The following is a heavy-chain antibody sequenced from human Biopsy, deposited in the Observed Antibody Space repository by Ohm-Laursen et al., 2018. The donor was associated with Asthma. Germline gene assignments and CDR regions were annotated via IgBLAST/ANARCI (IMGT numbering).Heavy chain of an antibody. CDR2: ISKDASTQ. CDR3: ERDGTDDDFDI. CDR1: GFSFSNFA. D-gene: IGHD1-1*01. V-gene: IGHV3-30*17. J-gene: IGHJ3*02. Sequence: SLRLSCAASGFSFSNFAIHWVRQAPGKGLEWEGVISKDASTQDYADSVKGRFTMARDNSKNTLDLQMNSLREEDAAVYYCERDGTDDDFDIWGQGTVVSGSS.